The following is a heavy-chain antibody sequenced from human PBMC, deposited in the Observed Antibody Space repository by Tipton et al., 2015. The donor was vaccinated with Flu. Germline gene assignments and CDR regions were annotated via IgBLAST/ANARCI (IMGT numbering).Heavy chain of an antibody. Sequence: TLSLTCAVSGYSISSGYYWGWIRQPPGKGLEWIGSIYHSGSTYYNPSLKSRVTISVDTSKNQFSLKLSSVTAADTAVYYYARTIVVVSYFDYWGQGTLVTVSS. D-gene: IGHD3-22*01. CDR2: IYHSGST. J-gene: IGHJ4*02. CDR1: GYSISSGYY. CDR3: ARTIVVVSYFDY. V-gene: IGHV4-38-2*01.